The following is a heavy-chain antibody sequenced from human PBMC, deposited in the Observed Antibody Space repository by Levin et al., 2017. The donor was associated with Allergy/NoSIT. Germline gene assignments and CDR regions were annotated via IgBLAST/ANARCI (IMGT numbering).Heavy chain of an antibody. CDR2: INTNTGNP. J-gene: IGHJ4*02. D-gene: IGHD4-17*01. CDR1: GYTFTSYA. V-gene: IGHV7-4-1*02. Sequence: RPGGSLRLSCKASGYTFTSYAMNWVRQAPGQGLEWMGWINTNTGNPTYAQGFTGRFVFSLDTSVSTAYLQISSLKAEDTAVYYCARDNYGDYVDFDYWGQGTLVTVSS. CDR3: ARDNYGDYVDFDY.